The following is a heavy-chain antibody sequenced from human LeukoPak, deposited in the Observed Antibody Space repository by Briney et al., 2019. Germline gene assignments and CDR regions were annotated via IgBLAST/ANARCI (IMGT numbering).Heavy chain of an antibody. D-gene: IGHD3-10*01. CDR2: ITESGDNT. CDR1: TFTFPTYG. V-gene: IGHV3-23*01. J-gene: IGHJ6*03. Sequence: GGSLRLSCAASTFTFPTYGMIWVRQAPGKGLEWVSSITESGDNTYYADSVKGRFTISRDNSKNTLYLQMNSLRAEDTAVYYCAAKTRLSAVTSYYYVDVWGKGTTATVSS. CDR3: AAKTRLSAVTSYYYVDV.